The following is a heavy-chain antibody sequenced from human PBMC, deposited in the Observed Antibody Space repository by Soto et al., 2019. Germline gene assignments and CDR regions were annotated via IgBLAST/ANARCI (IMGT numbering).Heavy chain of an antibody. Sequence: GGSLRLSCETSGFPFGIYTMNWVRQAPGKGLEWVSSISSSGTYIDYADSVEGRFAISRDDAKNSVFLEMTSLRIDDTAVYYCAREGNYHEFWGQGTLVTVSS. D-gene: IGHD3-10*01. J-gene: IGHJ4*02. V-gene: IGHV3-21*01. CDR2: ISSSGTYI. CDR3: AREGNYHEF. CDR1: GFPFGIYT.